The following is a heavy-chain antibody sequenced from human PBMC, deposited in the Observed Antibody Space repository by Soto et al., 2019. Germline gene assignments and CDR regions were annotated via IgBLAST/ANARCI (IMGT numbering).Heavy chain of an antibody. D-gene: IGHD5-18*01. V-gene: IGHV3-23*01. Sequence: GGSLIISCAASGFTFSSYAMSWVRQAPGKGLEWVSAISGSGGSTYYADSVKGRFTISRDNSKNTLYLQMNSLRAEDTAVYYCAKGGYSYGDFDYWGQGTLVTVSS. CDR2: ISGSGGST. CDR1: GFTFSSYA. J-gene: IGHJ4*02. CDR3: AKGGYSYGDFDY.